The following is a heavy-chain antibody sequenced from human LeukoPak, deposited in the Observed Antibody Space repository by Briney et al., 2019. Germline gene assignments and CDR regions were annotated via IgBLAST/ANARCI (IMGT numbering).Heavy chain of an antibody. CDR2: IYYSGST. Sequence: SETLSLTCTVSGGSIRSYYWSWIRQPPGKGLEWIGYIYYSGSTNYNPSLKSRVTISVDTSKNQFSLKLSSVTAADTAVYYCASQRGQWPDRPFDYWGQGTLVTVSS. V-gene: IGHV4-59*12. J-gene: IGHJ4*02. CDR3: ASQRGQWPDRPFDY. CDR1: GGSIRSYY. D-gene: IGHD6-19*01.